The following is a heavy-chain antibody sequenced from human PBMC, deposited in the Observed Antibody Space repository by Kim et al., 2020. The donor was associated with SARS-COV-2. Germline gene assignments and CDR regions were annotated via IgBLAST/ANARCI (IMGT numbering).Heavy chain of an antibody. D-gene: IGHD3-22*01. V-gene: IGHV3-49*02. CDR3: TRVKIDYYDSSGYEGY. J-gene: IGHJ4*02. Sequence: SVKGRLTISRDDSKSIAYLQMNSLKTEDTAVYYCTRVKIDYYDSSGYEGYWGQGTLVTVSS.